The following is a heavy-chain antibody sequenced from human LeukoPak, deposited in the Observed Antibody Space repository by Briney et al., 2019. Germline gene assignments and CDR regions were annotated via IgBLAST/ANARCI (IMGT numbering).Heavy chain of an antibody. Sequence: SETLSLTCTVSGGSISSGSYYWSWIRQPAGKGLEWIGRIYTSGSTNYNPSLKSRVTISVDTSKNQFSLKLSSVTAAVTAAYYYARGAPGYWGQGTLVTVSS. CDR3: ARGAPGY. V-gene: IGHV4-61*02. CDR2: IYTSGST. CDR1: GGSISSGSYY. J-gene: IGHJ4*02.